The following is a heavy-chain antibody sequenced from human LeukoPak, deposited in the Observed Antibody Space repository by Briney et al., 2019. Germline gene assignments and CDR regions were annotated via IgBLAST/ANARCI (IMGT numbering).Heavy chain of an antibody. CDR3: AGERPTSSWYDF. CDR2: IKQDGSEK. V-gene: IGHV3-7*01. D-gene: IGHD2-2*01. Sequence: GGSLRLSCAASEFTFSTYLMTWVRQAPGKGLEWVANIKQDGSEKYYADSVRGRFTISRDDGKKSLYLQMNSLRVEDTAVYYCAGERPTSSWYDFWGQGTLVTVSS. CDR1: EFTFSTYL. J-gene: IGHJ5*01.